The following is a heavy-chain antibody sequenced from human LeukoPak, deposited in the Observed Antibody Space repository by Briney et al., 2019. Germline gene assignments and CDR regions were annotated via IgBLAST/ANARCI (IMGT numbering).Heavy chain of an antibody. D-gene: IGHD5-18*01. J-gene: IGHJ4*02. Sequence: SETLSLTCSVSGYSISSGYYWGWIRQPPGRGLEWIGSIYYTGGTLYNPSLKSRVSMSVDTSTNQFSLKLTSVTAADTAVYYCARDRTGRNTAQDDYWGQGTLVTVPS. V-gene: IGHV4-38-2*02. CDR3: ARDRTGRNTAQDDY. CDR2: IYYTGGT. CDR1: GYSISSGYY.